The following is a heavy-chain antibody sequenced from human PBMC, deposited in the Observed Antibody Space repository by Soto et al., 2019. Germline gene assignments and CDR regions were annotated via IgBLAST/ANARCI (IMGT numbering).Heavy chain of an antibody. CDR2: IRGSGTTT. CDR3: AKEVYDCRGGSCWGSVAY. J-gene: IGHJ4*02. Sequence: EVQLLESGGGLVQPGGSLRLSCAASGFTISDSAMNWVRQAPGKGLEWVSGIRGSGTTTYYADSVKGRFTISRDNSKSTLYLQMNSVTVEDTAVYYCAKEVYDCRGGSCWGSVAYWGQGTRVTVSS. CDR1: GFTISDSA. V-gene: IGHV3-23*01. D-gene: IGHD2-15*01.